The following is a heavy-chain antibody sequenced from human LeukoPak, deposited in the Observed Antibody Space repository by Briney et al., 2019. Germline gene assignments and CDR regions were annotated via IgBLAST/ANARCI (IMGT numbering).Heavy chain of an antibody. CDR3: SRGLYNRNY. CDR1: GFTFSSYW. V-gene: IGHV3-7*03. D-gene: IGHD1-14*01. Sequence: GGSLRLSCAASGFTFSSYWMSWVRPAPGRGLESVAHIKQDGSEKYYVDSVNGRLTISRDKAKNSLYLHMNRLRAEETAVYQRSRGLYNRNYWGQGTLVTVSS. CDR2: IKQDGSEK. J-gene: IGHJ4*02.